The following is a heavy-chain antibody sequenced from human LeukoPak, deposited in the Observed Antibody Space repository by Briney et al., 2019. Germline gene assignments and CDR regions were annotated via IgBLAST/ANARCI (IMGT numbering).Heavy chain of an antibody. D-gene: IGHD2-15*01. CDR2: ISSSGSTI. J-gene: IGHJ3*02. CDR3: ARERARGLLLFDAFDI. CDR1: GFTFSSYA. V-gene: IGHV3-48*04. Sequence: GGSLRLSCAASGFTFSSYAMHWIRQAPGKGLEWVSYISSSGSTIYYADSVKGRFTISRDNAKNSLYLQMNSLRAKDTAVYYCARERARGLLLFDAFDIWGQGTTVTVSS.